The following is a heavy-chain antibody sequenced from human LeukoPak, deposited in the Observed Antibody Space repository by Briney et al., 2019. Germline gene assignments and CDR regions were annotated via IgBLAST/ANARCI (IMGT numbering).Heavy chain of an antibody. D-gene: IGHD6-19*01. CDR1: GFTFSSYA. V-gene: IGHV3-30*04. Sequence: PGGSLRLSCAASGFTFSSYAMHWVRQAPGKGLEWVAVISYDRSKYYADSVKGRFTISRDNSKNTLYLQMNSLRAEDTAVYYCSSSGWYFYFDYWGQGTLVTVSS. CDR2: ISYDRSK. CDR3: SSSGWYFYFDY. J-gene: IGHJ4*02.